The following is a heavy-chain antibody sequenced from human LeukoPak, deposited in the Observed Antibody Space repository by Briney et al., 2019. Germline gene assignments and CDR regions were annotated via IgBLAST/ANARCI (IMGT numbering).Heavy chain of an antibody. CDR3: ARPPRQTIAAADPPDY. V-gene: IGHV5-51*01. CDR1: GYRFTSYW. CDR2: IYPGDSDT. D-gene: IGHD6-13*01. Sequence: HGESLQISCKGSGYRFTSYWIGWVRQLPGKGLEWMGIIYPGDSDTRYSPSFQGQVTISADKSISTAYLQWSSLKASDTAMYYCARPPRQTIAAADPPDYWGQGTLVTVSS. J-gene: IGHJ4*02.